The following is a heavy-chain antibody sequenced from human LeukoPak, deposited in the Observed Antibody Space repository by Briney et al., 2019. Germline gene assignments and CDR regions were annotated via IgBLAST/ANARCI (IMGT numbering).Heavy chain of an antibody. V-gene: IGHV1-46*01. J-gene: IGHJ5*02. CDR2: INPSGGST. Sequence: ASVKVSCKASGYTFTSYYMHWVRQAPGQGLEWMGIINPSGGSTSYAQKFQGRVTMTRDMSTSTVYMELSSLGSEDTAVYYCARPGTQGFGDNWFDPWGQGTLVTVSS. CDR3: ARPGTQGFGDNWFDP. CDR1: GYTFTSYY. D-gene: IGHD3-10*01.